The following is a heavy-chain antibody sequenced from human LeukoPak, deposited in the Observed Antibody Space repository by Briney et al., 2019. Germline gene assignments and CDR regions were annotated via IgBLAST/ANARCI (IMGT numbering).Heavy chain of an antibody. D-gene: IGHD3-16*01. Sequence: ASVKVSCKASGYTFTSYGISWVRQAPGQGLEWMGWISAYNGNTNYAQKLQGRVTMTTDTSTSTAYMELRSLRSDDTAVYYCAGGGGDYDYVWGSYYYWGQGTLVTVSS. CDR1: GYTFTSYG. CDR3: AGGGGDYDYVWGSYYY. J-gene: IGHJ4*02. V-gene: IGHV1-18*01. CDR2: ISAYNGNT.